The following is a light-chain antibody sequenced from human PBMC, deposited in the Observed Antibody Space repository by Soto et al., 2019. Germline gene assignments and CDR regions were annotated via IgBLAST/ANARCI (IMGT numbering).Light chain of an antibody. V-gene: IGKV3-11*01. CDR2: DTS. CDR3: QQRTNWRLS. Sequence: EIVVTQSPATLSLSPGERATLSCRVGQSVSSHLTWYQQKPGQAPRLLIYDTSNRATGIPARFSGSGSGTDFTLTISSLEPEVFAVYYCQQRTNWRLSFGGGTKVEIK. J-gene: IGKJ4*01. CDR1: QSVSSH.